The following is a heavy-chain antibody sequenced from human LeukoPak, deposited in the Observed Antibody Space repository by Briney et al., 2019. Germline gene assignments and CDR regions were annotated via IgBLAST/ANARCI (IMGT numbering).Heavy chain of an antibody. CDR2: INPNSGGT. CDR3: ARVTRRDGYNFGY. V-gene: IGHV1-2*02. CDR1: GYTFTGYY. J-gene: IGHJ4*02. Sequence: GASVKVSCKASGYTFTGYYMHWVRQAPGQGLEWMGWINPNSGGTNYAQKFQGRVTMTRDTSISTAYMELSRLRSDNTAVYYCARVTRRDGYNFGYWGQGTLVTVSS. D-gene: IGHD5-24*01.